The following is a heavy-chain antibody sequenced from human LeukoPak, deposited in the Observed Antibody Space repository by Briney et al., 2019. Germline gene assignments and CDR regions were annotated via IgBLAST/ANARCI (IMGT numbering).Heavy chain of an antibody. CDR2: IRSKTDGGTT. J-gene: IGHJ4*02. CDR1: GFTLENAW. CDR3: TTGTEQQWLSLDY. D-gene: IGHD6-19*01. V-gene: IGHV3-15*01. Sequence: GGSLRLSCVASGFTLENAWMSWVRQAPGKGLEWVGRIRSKTDGGTTDYAAPVKGRFTISRDDSKNTLYLQMNSLKTEDTAVYYCTTGTEQQWLSLDYWGQGTLVTVSS.